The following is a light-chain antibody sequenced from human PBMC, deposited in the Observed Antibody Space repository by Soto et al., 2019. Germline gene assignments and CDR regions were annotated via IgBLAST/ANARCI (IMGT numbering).Light chain of an antibody. CDR1: QSISNN. J-gene: IGKJ1*01. Sequence: EIVMTQSPATLSVSPGERATLSCRASQSISNNLAWYQKKPGQAPRLLIYGASTRTTDIPARFSGSGSGTEFAITISRLQSEDFAVYDCQQYNNWWTFGQGARVEIK. CDR2: GAS. CDR3: QQYNNWWT. V-gene: IGKV3-15*01.